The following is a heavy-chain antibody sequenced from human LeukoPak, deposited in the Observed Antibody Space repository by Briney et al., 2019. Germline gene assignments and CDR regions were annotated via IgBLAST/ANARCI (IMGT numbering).Heavy chain of an antibody. D-gene: IGHD6-19*01. V-gene: IGHV1-69*13. CDR1: GYTFTSYG. CDR3: ARTYSSVNYFDY. Sequence: SVKVSCKASGYTFTSYGISWVRQAPGQGLEWMGGIIPILGTANYAQKFQGRVTITADESTSTAYMELSSLRSEDTAVYYCARTYSSVNYFDYWGQGTLVTVSS. J-gene: IGHJ4*02. CDR2: IIPILGTA.